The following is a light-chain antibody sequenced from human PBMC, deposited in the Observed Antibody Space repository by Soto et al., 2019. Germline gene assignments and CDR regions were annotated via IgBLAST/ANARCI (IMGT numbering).Light chain of an antibody. J-gene: IGLJ3*02. CDR1: SGHSSYA. CDR2: LNSDGRH. Sequence: QPVLTQSPSASASLRASVKLTCTLSSGHSSYAIAWHQQQPEKGPRYLMKLNSDGRHSKGDGIPDRFSGSSSGAERYLTISSLQSEDEADYYCQTWGTGIRVFGGGTKLTVL. V-gene: IGLV4-69*01. CDR3: QTWGTGIRV.